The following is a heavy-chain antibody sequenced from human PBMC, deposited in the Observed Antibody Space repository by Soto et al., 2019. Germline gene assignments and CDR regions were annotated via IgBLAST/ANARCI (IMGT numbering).Heavy chain of an antibody. CDR3: ARMESFGSLNWFDP. Sequence: ASVKVTCKASGYTFTNNDVSWVRQATGQGLEWMGWMNPGSGDTGYAQKFQGRVTMTRDISIATAYMELNSLTSEDTAIYYCARMESFGSLNWFDPWGQGTLVTVAS. J-gene: IGHJ5*02. CDR1: GYTFTNND. V-gene: IGHV1-8*01. CDR2: MNPGSGDT. D-gene: IGHD5-18*01.